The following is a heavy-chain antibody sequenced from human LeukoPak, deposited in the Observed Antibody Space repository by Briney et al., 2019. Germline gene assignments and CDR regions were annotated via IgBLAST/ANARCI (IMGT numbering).Heavy chain of an antibody. Sequence: GGSLRLSCVASGFTFSSRDWMTWVRQAPGKGLEGVSYISSSSSTIYYADSVKGRFTISRDNAKNSLYLQMNSLRAEDTAVYYCARGEFPHAFDIWGQGTMVTVSS. CDR3: ARGEFPHAFDI. CDR2: ISSSSSTI. D-gene: IGHD2-21*01. V-gene: IGHV3-48*01. J-gene: IGHJ3*02. CDR1: GFTFSSRDW.